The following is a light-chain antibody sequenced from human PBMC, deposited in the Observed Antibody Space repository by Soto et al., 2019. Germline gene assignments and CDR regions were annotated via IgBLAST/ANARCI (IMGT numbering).Light chain of an antibody. CDR2: AAS. J-gene: IGKJ4*01. Sequence: ALQMTQSPSSLSACVGDRVIITCRATQDIRDDLGWYQQTPVKAPKRLIYAASILQSEVPSRFSGSGSGTDFTLTISSLQPEDFATYFCLQDHGFPLTFGGGTKVEIK. CDR1: QDIRDD. V-gene: IGKV1-6*01. CDR3: LQDHGFPLT.